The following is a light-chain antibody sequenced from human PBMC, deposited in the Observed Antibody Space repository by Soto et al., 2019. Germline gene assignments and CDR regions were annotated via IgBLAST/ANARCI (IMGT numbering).Light chain of an antibody. CDR1: QSVSSSD. CDR3: QQYGTAPPYT. Sequence: EIVLTQSPGTLSLSPGEWATLSCRASQSVSSSDLAWYQQKPGQAPRLLIYGASSRATGIPDRFSGSGSGTDFTLTSSRLESEDFAVYYCQQYGTAPPYTFGQGTKLEIK. J-gene: IGKJ2*01. CDR2: GAS. V-gene: IGKV3-20*01.